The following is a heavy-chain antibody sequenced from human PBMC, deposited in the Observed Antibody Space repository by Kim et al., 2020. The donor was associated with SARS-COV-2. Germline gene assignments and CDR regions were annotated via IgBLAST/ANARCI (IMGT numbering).Heavy chain of an antibody. J-gene: IGHJ3*02. CDR2: IDHSGTT. CDR1: GGSISNGDYS. Sequence: SETLSLTCAVSGGSISNGDYSWSWIRQPPGKGLEWIGYIDHSGTTYYNPSLKSRVTISVDRSKNQFSLKLSSVTAADTAVFYCASGADIVGTFDIWGQGTRVTVSS. CDR3: ASGADIVGTFDI. D-gene: IGHD2-15*01. V-gene: IGHV4-30-2*01.